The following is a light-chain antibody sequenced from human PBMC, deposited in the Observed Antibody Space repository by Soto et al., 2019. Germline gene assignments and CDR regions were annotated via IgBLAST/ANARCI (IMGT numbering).Light chain of an antibody. CDR3: CSYAGSSYV. Sequence: QSALTQPRSVSGSPGQSVTISCTGTSSDVGGYNYVSWYQQHPGKAPKLMIYDVSKRPSGVPDRFSGSKSGNTASLTISGLQSEDEAYYYCCSYAGSSYVFGTGTKVTVL. CDR1: SSDVGGYNY. J-gene: IGLJ1*01. V-gene: IGLV2-11*01. CDR2: DVS.